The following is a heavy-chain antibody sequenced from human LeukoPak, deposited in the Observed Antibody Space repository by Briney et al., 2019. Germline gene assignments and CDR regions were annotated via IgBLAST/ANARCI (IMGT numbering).Heavy chain of an antibody. CDR1: GGSISSYY. CDR2: IKHDGSER. Sequence: ETLSLTCTVSGGSISSYYWSWIRQPPGKGLEWVANIKHDGSERNYGESVKGRFIISRDNSKNSLVLELNSLRAEDTAIYYCAREETVATIAYLDLWGQGTLVTVSS. CDR3: AREETVATIAYLDL. J-gene: IGHJ4*02. D-gene: IGHD5-12*01. V-gene: IGHV3-7*03.